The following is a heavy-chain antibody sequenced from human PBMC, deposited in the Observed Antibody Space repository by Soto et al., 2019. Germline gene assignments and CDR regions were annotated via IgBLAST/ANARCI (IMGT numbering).Heavy chain of an antibody. CDR1: GYTFTSYY. J-gene: IGHJ6*02. V-gene: IGHV1-46*01. CDR3: ARVTTVTTYPYYYYGMDV. CDR2: INPSGGST. Sequence: GASVKVSCKASGYTFTSYYMHWVRQAPGQGLEWMGIINPSGGSTSYAQKFQGRVTMTRDTSTSTVYMELSSLRSEDTAVYYCARVTTVTTYPYYYYGMDVWGQGTTVTVSS. D-gene: IGHD4-17*01.